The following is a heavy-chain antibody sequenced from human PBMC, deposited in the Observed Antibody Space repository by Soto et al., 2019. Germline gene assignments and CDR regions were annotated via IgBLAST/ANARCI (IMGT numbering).Heavy chain of an antibody. V-gene: IGHV4-30-4*01. CDR2: IYYSGSA. CDR3: AREPYDYDRSGHFDY. Sequence: SETLSLTCTVSGGSISSGDYYWNWIRQPPGKGLEWIGFIYYSGSAYYNPSLKSRITISVDTSKNQFSLKLSSVTAADTAVYFCAREPYDYDRSGHFDYWGQGTLVTVSS. CDR1: GGSISSGDYY. J-gene: IGHJ4*02. D-gene: IGHD3-22*01.